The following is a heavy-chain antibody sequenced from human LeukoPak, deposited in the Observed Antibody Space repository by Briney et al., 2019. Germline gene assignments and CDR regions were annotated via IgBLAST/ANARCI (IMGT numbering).Heavy chain of an antibody. CDR1: GGSISSYY. CDR2: IYYSGST. CDR3: ARGHLYMVRGLIMSHKWFDP. J-gene: IGHJ5*02. V-gene: IGHV4-59*01. Sequence: PSETLSLTCTVSGGSISSYYWSWIRQPPGKGLEWIGYIYYSGSTNYNPSLKSRVTISVDTSKNQFSLKLSSVTAADTAVYYCARGHLYMVRGLIMSHKWFDPWGQGTLVTVSS. D-gene: IGHD3-10*01.